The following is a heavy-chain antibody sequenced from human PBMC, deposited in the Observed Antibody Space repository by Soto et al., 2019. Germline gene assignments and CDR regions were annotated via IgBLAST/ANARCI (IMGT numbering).Heavy chain of an antibody. CDR3: ASRDPGTSVDY. CDR2: IYCSGST. J-gene: IGHJ4*02. V-gene: IGHV4-31*09. CDR1: GGSISSGGYY. D-gene: IGHD1-7*01. Sequence: PSETLSLTCTVSGGSISSGGYYWSWIRQHPGKGLEWIGYIYCSGSTYYNPSLKSRATISLDKSKNQFSLKVTSLTAADTAVYYCASRDPGTSVDYWGQGTLVTVSS.